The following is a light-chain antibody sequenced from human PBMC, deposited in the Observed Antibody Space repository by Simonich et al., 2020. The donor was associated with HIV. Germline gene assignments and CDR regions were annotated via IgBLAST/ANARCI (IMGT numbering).Light chain of an antibody. CDR1: HSVLYISNNKNY. J-gene: IGKJ2*01. CDR2: WAS. V-gene: IGKV4-1*01. CDR3: QQYNTTPYT. Sequence: DIVMTQSPDSLVVSLGGRATINCKSSHSVLYISNNKNYLAWYQQKSGQPPKLLIYWASTRESGVPDRFSCSGSGTDFTLTISSLQAEDVAVYYCQQYNTTPYTFGQGTKLEIK.